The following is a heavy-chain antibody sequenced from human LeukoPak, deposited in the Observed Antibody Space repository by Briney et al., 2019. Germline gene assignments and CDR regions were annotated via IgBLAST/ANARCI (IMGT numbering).Heavy chain of an antibody. V-gene: IGHV1-18*01. Sequence: ASVKVSCKASGYTFTSYGISWVRQAPGQGLEWMGWISAYNGNTNYAQKLQGRVTMTTDTSTSTAYMELRSLRSDDTAVYYCTRLGGYCSSTSCYTVPSDYWGQGTLVTVSS. J-gene: IGHJ4*02. D-gene: IGHD2-2*02. CDR2: ISAYNGNT. CDR3: TRLGGYCSSTSCYTVPSDY. CDR1: GYTFTSYG.